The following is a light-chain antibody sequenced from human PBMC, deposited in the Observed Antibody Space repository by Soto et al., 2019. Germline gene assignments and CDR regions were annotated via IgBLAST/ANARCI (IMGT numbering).Light chain of an antibody. CDR2: DVS. CDR1: SSDVGAYDY. V-gene: IGLV2-14*03. J-gene: IGLJ2*01. Sequence: QSALTQPASVSGSPGQSITISCTGTSSDVGAYDYVSWYQQHPGKAPKLIIYDVSNRPSGLSDRFSGSKSGNTASLTISGLQPEDEADYYCSSYTTSGTLVVFGEGTMLTVL. CDR3: SSYTTSGTLVV.